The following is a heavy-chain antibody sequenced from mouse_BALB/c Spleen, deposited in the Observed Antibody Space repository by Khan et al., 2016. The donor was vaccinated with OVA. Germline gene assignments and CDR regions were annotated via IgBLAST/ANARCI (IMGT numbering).Heavy chain of an antibody. V-gene: IGHV2-6-5*01. Sequence: VQLQESGPGLVAPSQSLSITCTVSGFSLSDYGVSWIRQPLGKGLEWLGVIWGGGSTYYNSALKSRLSISKDNSKSQVFLKMNILQTDDTAIYYGAKGLWSYYFALDYWGQGTSVTVSS. D-gene: IGHD1-1*02. CDR3: AKGLWSYYFALDY. J-gene: IGHJ4*01. CDR2: IWGGGST. CDR1: GFSLSDYG.